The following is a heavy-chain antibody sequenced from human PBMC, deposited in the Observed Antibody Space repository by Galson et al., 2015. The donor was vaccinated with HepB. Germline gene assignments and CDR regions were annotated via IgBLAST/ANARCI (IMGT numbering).Heavy chain of an antibody. CDR1: GFTFSSYA. Sequence: SLRLSCAASGFTFSSYAMSWVRQAPGKGLEWVSAISGSGGSTYYADSVKGRFTISRDNSKNTLYLQMNSLRAEDTAVYYCAKLEWGSGAFDIWGQGTMVTVSS. V-gene: IGHV3-23*01. CDR3: AKLEWGSGAFDI. J-gene: IGHJ3*02. CDR2: ISGSGGST. D-gene: IGHD1-26*01.